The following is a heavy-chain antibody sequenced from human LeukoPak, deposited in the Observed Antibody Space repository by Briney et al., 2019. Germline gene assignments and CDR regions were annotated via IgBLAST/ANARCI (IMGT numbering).Heavy chain of an antibody. J-gene: IGHJ3*01. V-gene: IGHV3-23*01. CDR1: GFTFSSYA. Sequence: QPGGSLRLSCAASGFTFSSYAMSWVRQAPGKGLEWVSGISGSGGSAYHADSVKGRFTISRDNSKNTLYLQMNSLRAEDTAVYYCAKGYGSYSHLDAFDVWGQWTMVTVSS. CDR2: ISGSGGSA. D-gene: IGHD1-26*01. CDR3: AKGYGSYSHLDAFDV.